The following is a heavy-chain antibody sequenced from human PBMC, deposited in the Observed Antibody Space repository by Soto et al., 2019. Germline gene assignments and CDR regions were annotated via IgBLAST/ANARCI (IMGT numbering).Heavy chain of an antibody. Sequence: EVQLVESGGGFVQPGGSLRLSCAASGFTFTHYRIHWVRRPPGKGLEWVGRINSDGARIEYGDSVKGRFTISRDNAHNMVFLQMNSLTDEDSGVYFCARAGDWNYVPEFWGQGTLVTVSS. D-gene: IGHD1-1*01. V-gene: IGHV3-74*03. CDR2: INSDGARI. CDR1: GFTFTHYR. J-gene: IGHJ4*02. CDR3: ARAGDWNYVPEF.